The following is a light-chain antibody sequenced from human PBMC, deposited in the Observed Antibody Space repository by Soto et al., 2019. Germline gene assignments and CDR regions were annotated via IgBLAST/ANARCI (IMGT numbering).Light chain of an antibody. Sequence: EIVLTQSPATLSLSPGERATLSCRASQSVSSYLAWYQQKPGQAPRLLIYGASTRATGIPARFSGSGSGTEFTLTISRLEPEDFAMYYCQQYGSSLITFGQGTRLEI. CDR2: GAS. J-gene: IGKJ5*01. CDR1: QSVSSY. V-gene: IGKV3-20*01. CDR3: QQYGSSLIT.